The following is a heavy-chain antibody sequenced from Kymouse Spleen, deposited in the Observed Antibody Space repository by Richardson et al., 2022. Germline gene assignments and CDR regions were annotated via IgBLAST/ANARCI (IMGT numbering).Heavy chain of an antibody. CDR3: AKSLTGTPFDY. CDR2: ISWNSGSI. J-gene: IGHJ4*02. V-gene: IGHV3-9*01. Sequence: EVQLVESGGGLVQPGRSLRLSCAASGFTFDDYAMHWVRQAPGKGLEWVSGISWNSGSIGYADSVKGRFTISRDNAKNSLYLQMNSLRAEDTALYYCAKSLTGTPFDYWGQGTLVTVSS. D-gene: IGHD1-7*01. CDR1: GFTFDDYA.